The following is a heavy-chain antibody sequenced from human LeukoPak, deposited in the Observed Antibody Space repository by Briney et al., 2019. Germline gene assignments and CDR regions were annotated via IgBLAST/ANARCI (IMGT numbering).Heavy chain of an antibody. CDR1: GYSIRSGNY. CDR2: IYHSGST. D-gene: IGHD3-22*01. CDR3: ARYYYYDSNAFDI. Sequence: SETLSLTCTVSGYSIRSGNYWGWIRQPPGKGLEWIGSIYHSGSTYYNPSLKSRVTISVDTSKNQFSLKLSSVTAADTAVYYCARYYYYDSNAFDIWGQGTMVTVSS. V-gene: IGHV4-38-2*02. J-gene: IGHJ3*02.